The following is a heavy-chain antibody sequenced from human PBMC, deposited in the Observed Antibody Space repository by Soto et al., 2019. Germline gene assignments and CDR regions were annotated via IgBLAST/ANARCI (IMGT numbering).Heavy chain of an antibody. J-gene: IGHJ6*02. CDR2: IIPIFGTA. Sequence: QVQLVQSGAEVKKPGSSVKVSCKASGGTFSSYAISWVRQAPGQGLEWMGGIIPIFGTANYAQKFQGRVTITADEATRTAYMELSSLRSEDTAVYYCARDGYSYGTPSPRYYGVDVWGQGTTVTVSS. CDR3: ARDGYSYGTPSPRYYGVDV. CDR1: GGTFSSYA. V-gene: IGHV1-69*01. D-gene: IGHD5-18*01.